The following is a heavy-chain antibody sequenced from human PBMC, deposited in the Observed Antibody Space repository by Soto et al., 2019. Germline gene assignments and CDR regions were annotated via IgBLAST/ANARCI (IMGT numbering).Heavy chain of an antibody. D-gene: IGHD2-15*01. CDR1: GATFNDYT. CDR2: VIPLLDAS. Sequence: QVQLVQSGAEVKKPGSSVRISCAASGATFNDYTFTWVRRAPGQGLEWMGRVIPLLDASNYAEKFQDRVTITADISMSRVYMELSCLKSEDSAIYYCAGGKSQMTQDRMGFYYYMDGWGKGTTVTVSS. CDR3: AGGKSQMTQDRMGFYYYMDG. J-gene: IGHJ6*03. V-gene: IGHV1-69*08.